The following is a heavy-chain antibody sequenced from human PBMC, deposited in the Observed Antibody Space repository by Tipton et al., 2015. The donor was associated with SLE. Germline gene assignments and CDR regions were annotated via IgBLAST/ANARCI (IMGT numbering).Heavy chain of an antibody. CDR1: GGSISNSY. Sequence: TLSLTCIVSGGSISNSYWSWIRQPPGKGLYWIGYIYYSVITTYNPSLKSRVTISVDTSKNQFSLKLISVTSADTALYYCARPATSGAVGLFFDLWGRGPLVTVTS. J-gene: IGHJ2*01. D-gene: IGHD1-26*01. CDR2: IYYSVIT. CDR3: ARPATSGAVGLFFDL. V-gene: IGHV4-59*01.